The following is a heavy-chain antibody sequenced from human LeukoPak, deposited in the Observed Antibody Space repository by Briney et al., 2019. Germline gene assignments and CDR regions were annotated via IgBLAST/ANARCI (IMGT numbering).Heavy chain of an antibody. CDR1: GFTFSGYW. CDR3: ARDPRNKGFDP. V-gene: IGHV3-74*01. J-gene: IGHJ5*02. D-gene: IGHD1/OR15-1a*01. CDR2: INGDGSDT. Sequence: AGGSLRLSCAASGFTFSGYWMHWARQSPGKGLVWVSCINGDGSDTRYADSVKGQFTISRDNAKNTLYLQMNSLRVEDTAVYYCARDPRNKGFDPWGQGTLVTVSS.